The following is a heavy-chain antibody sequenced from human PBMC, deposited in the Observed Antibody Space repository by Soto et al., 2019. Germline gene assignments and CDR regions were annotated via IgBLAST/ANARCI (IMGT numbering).Heavy chain of an antibody. CDR2: ISYDGSNK. Sequence: GGSLRLSCAASGFTFSSYGMHWVRQAPGKGLEWVAVISYDGSNKYYADSVKGRFTISRDNSKNTLYLQMNSLRAEDTAVYYCARDNLEPYYYDSSGYYEGAFDIWGQGTMVTVSS. CDR3: ARDNLEPYYYDSSGYYEGAFDI. V-gene: IGHV3-30*03. D-gene: IGHD3-22*01. J-gene: IGHJ3*02. CDR1: GFTFSSYG.